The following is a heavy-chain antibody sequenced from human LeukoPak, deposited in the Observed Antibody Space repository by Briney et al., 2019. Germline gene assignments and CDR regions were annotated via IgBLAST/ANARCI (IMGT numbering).Heavy chain of an antibody. CDR1: GDSISSRSYY. V-gene: IGHV4-39*01. D-gene: IGHD2-2*01. CDR2: IFYSGST. Sequence: PSETLSLTCTVSGDSISSRSYYWGWMRQPPGKGLEWLGTIFYSGSTYYNPSLQSRVTISVDTSKNQFSLKLSSVTAADSAVYYCATRTFRGAFDIWGQGTMVTVSS. CDR3: ATRTFRGAFDI. J-gene: IGHJ3*02.